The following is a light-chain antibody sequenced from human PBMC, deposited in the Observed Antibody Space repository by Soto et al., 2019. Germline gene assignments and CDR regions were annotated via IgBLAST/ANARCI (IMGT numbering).Light chain of an antibody. V-gene: IGKV4-1*01. CDR1: QSLLFTSNNRNY. J-gene: IGKJ2*01. Sequence: DIVMTQSPDSLAVSLGERATINCKSSQSLLFTSNNRNYLAWYQHKPGQSPRLLIYWASTRESGVPDRFSGSGSVTDFTLTISNLQAEDVAGYYCQQFYSIPQTFGQGTKLEIK. CDR3: QQFYSIPQT. CDR2: WAS.